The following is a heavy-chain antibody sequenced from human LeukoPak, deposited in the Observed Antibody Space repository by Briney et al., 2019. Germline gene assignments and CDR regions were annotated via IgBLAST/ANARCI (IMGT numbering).Heavy chain of an antibody. J-gene: IGHJ4*02. CDR3: ARAYYDFWSGQREKYYFDY. V-gene: IGHV5-51*01. D-gene: IGHD3-3*01. CDR2: IYPGDSDT. CDR1: GYSFTSYW. Sequence: GASLQISCQGSGYSFTSYWIGWVRQLPGKGLEWMGIIYPGDSDTRYSPSFQGQVTISADKSISTAYLQWSSLKASDTAMYYCARAYYDFWSGQREKYYFDYWGQGTLVTVSS.